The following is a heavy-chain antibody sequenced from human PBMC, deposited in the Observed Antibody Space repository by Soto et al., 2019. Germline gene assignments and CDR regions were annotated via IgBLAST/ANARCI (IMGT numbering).Heavy chain of an antibody. D-gene: IGHD3-10*01. Sequence: QVPLVQSGAEVKKPGSSVTVSCKASGGTFSSYAIHWVRQAPGQGLEWMGGIIPMYGPAKYAQRFQGRVTITADESTTTVYMRMTRLTSQDTAVYYCARVTSMVRGVIDNWFDPWGHGTLVTVSS. CDR3: ARVTSMVRGVIDNWFDP. V-gene: IGHV1-69*01. CDR1: GGTFSSYA. J-gene: IGHJ5*02. CDR2: IIPMYGPA.